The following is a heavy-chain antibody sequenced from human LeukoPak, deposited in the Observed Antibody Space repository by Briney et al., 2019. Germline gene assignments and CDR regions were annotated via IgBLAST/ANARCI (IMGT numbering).Heavy chain of an antibody. V-gene: IGHV3-7*03. Sequence: GGSLRLSCAASGFIFTGYFMSWVRQAPGKGLEWVASIKHDGSEKYYVDSVRGRFTISRDNTMNSLYLQMSSLRAEDTAIYYCAKYGPQDSGSSHFDYWGQGALVTVSS. D-gene: IGHD1-26*01. CDR2: IKHDGSEK. CDR1: GFIFTGYF. J-gene: IGHJ4*02. CDR3: AKYGPQDSGSSHFDY.